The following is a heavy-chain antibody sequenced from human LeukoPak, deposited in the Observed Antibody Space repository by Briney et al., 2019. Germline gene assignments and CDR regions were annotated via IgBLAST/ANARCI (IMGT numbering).Heavy chain of an antibody. V-gene: IGHV5-51*01. CDR3: ARQGYCSSTSCYGNDY. J-gene: IGHJ4*02. CDR1: GYRFPTHW. Sequence: GESLKISCKASGYRFPTHWVGWVRQMPGKGLEWVGIIYPGDSETRYSPSFQGQVTISADKSISTAYLQWSTLKASDTGLYYCARQGYCSSTSCYGNDYWGQGTLVTVSS. CDR2: IYPGDSET. D-gene: IGHD2-2*01.